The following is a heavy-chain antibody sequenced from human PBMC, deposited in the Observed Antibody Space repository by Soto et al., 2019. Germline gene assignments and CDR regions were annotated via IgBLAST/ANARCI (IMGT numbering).Heavy chain of an antibody. Sequence: PGGSLRLSCAASGFTFSSYAMSWVRQAPGKGLEWVSAISGSGGSTYYADSVKGRFSISRDKSKNTLSLQMNSLRAEDTAVYYCAKDTSSYVSGDYDYWGRGTLVTAPQ. D-gene: IGHD2-2*01. CDR1: GFTFSSYA. V-gene: IGHV3-23*01. CDR2: ISGSGGST. CDR3: AKDTSSYVSGDYDY. J-gene: IGHJ4*02.